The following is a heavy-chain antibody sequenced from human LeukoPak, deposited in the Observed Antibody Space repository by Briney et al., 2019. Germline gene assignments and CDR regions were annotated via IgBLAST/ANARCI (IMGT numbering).Heavy chain of an antibody. Sequence: PSETLSLTCSVSGGSISSYYWSWLRQPAGKGLEWLGRFYSSGNTNYNPSLQSRVNMSVDTSKNQFSLKLSSLTAADTAVYYCARDRSGSSGYYSAVDIWGRGTMVTVSS. V-gene: IGHV4-4*07. J-gene: IGHJ3*02. CDR2: FYSSGNT. CDR1: GGSISSYY. D-gene: IGHD3-22*01. CDR3: ARDRSGSSGYYSAVDI.